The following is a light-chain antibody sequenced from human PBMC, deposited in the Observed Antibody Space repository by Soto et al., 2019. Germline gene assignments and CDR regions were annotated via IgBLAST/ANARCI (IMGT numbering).Light chain of an antibody. CDR3: QQRSNWPLT. J-gene: IGKJ4*01. CDR1: QSVSSN. V-gene: IGKV3-15*01. Sequence: EIVMTQSPGTLSVSPGERATLSCRASQSVSSNLAWYQQKPGQAPRLLIYGASTRATGIPARFSGSGSGTDFTLPISSLEPEDFAVYYCQQRSNWPLTFGGGTKVDIK. CDR2: GAS.